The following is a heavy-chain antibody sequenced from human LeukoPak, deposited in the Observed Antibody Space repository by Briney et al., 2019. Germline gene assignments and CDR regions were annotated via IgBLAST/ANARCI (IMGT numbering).Heavy chain of an antibody. D-gene: IGHD2/OR15-2a*01. J-gene: IGHJ4*02. CDR1: GFTFSSYA. CDR2: ISGSGDKT. V-gene: IGHV3-23*01. Sequence: LSGGSLRLSCAASGFTFSSYAMSWVRQAPGKGLECVSDISGSGDKTFYADSVKGRFTISRDNSKNTLYLQMNSLRAEDTALYYCARGRIIRGYFDYWGQGTLVTVSS. CDR3: ARGRIIRGYFDY.